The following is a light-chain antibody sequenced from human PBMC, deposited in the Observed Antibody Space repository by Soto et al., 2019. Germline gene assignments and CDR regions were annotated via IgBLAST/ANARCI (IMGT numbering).Light chain of an antibody. J-gene: IGKJ2*01. Sequence: VLTQSPGTLSLSPGERATLSCRASQTVIKNYLAWYQRKPGQAPRLLVYGASNRATGIPDRFSGGGSGTDFTLTISRLEPEDSALYYCQKYETAPYTFGQGTKVDIK. CDR3: QKYETAPYT. CDR2: GAS. CDR1: QTVIKNY. V-gene: IGKV3-20*01.